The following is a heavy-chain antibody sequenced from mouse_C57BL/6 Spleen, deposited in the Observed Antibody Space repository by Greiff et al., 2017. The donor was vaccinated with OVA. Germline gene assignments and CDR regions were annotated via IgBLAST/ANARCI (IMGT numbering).Heavy chain of an antibody. CDR2: INPNNGGT. Sequence: EVKLVESGPELVKPGASVQMSCKASGYTFTDYNMHWVKQSHGKSLEWIGYINPNNGGTSYNQKFKGKATLTVNKSSSTAYMELRSLTSEDSAVYYCARKVDSSGFHFDYWGQGTTLTVSS. CDR1: GYTFTDYN. CDR3: ARKVDSSGFHFDY. V-gene: IGHV1-22*01. D-gene: IGHD3-2*02. J-gene: IGHJ2*01.